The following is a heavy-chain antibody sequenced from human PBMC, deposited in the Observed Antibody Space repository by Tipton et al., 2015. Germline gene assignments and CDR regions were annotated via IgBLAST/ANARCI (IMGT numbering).Heavy chain of an antibody. D-gene: IGHD6-19*01. V-gene: IGHV3-23*01. CDR1: GFSFSNYA. J-gene: IGHJ4*02. CDR3: ASHSSGSFFDY. CDR2: IVANGGDT. Sequence: GSLRLSCTASGFSFSNYAMTWVRQAPGKGLEWVSVIVANGGDTYYADSVKGRFTISRDNSNHTVYLQMNSLRAEDTAIYYCASHSSGSFFDYWGKGTLVTVSS.